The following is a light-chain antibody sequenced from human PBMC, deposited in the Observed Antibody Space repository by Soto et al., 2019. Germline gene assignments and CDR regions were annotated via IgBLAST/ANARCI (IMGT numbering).Light chain of an antibody. CDR1: HDITNF. CDR2: DVS. CDR3: QQYDDLPIT. J-gene: IGKJ5*01. V-gene: IGKV1-33*01. Sequence: DIQMTQSPTGVSASVGDRVVITCQSSHDITNFLNWYEQKPGKDPKLLIYDVSKLETGVPSRFSGSGSGTDFTLTISSLQPEDIATYFCQQYDDLPITFGQGTRLEIK.